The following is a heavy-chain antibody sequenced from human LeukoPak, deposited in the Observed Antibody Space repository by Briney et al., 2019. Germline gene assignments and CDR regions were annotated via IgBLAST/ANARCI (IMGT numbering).Heavy chain of an antibody. CDR2: INPSGGST. V-gene: IGHV1-46*01. D-gene: IGHD4-23*01. CDR3: ARDPNSDYGGNSPYDY. J-gene: IGHJ4*02. CDR1: GYTFTSYY. Sequence: ASVTVSCKASGYTFTSYYMHWVRQAPGQGLEWMGIINPSGGSTSYAQKFQGRVTMTRDMSTSTVYMELSSLRSEDTAVYYCARDPNSDYGGNSPYDYWGQGTLVTVSS.